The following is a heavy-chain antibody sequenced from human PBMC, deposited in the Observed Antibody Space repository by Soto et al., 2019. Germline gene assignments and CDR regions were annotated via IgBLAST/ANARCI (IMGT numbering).Heavy chain of an antibody. Sequence: GESLKISCAASGFTFSSYAMSWVRQAPGKGLEWVSAISGSGGSTYYADSVKGRFTISRDNSKNTLYLQMNSLRAEDTAVYYCARDLSWGSNWYYYMDVWGKGTTVTVSS. CDR2: ISGSGGST. D-gene: IGHD7-27*01. CDR3: ARDLSWGSNWYYYMDV. J-gene: IGHJ6*03. CDR1: GFTFSSYA. V-gene: IGHV3-23*01.